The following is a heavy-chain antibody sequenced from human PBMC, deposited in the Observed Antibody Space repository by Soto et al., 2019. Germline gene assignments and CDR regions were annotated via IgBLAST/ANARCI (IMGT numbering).Heavy chain of an antibody. D-gene: IGHD3-3*01. Sequence: SETLSLTCTVSGGSIRSYYWSWIRQPPGKGLEWIGYIYYSGSTNYNPPLKSRVTISVDTSKNQFSLKVSSVTAADTAVYYCARHGPYYDLDYWGQGTLVTVSS. CDR3: ARHGPYYDLDY. CDR2: IYYSGST. J-gene: IGHJ4*02. CDR1: GGSIRSYY. V-gene: IGHV4-59*08.